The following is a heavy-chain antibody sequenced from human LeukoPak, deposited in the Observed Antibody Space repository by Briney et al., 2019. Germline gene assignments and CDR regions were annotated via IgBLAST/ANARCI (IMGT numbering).Heavy chain of an antibody. CDR1: GYTFTSYA. J-gene: IGHJ4*02. CDR2: INTNTGNP. D-gene: IGHD3-10*01. V-gene: IGHV7-4-1*02. Sequence: ASVNVSCKASGYTFTSYAMNWVRQAPGQGLEWMGWINTNTGNPTYAQGFTGRFVFSLDTSVSTAYLQISSLKAEDTAVYYCARNGHYYGSGSYYNWPYYFDYWGQGTLVTVSS. CDR3: ARNGHYYGSGSYYNWPYYFDY.